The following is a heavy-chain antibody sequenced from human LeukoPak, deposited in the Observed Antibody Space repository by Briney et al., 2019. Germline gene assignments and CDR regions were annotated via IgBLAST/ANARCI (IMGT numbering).Heavy chain of an antibody. J-gene: IGHJ6*02. CDR2: IIPIFGTA. D-gene: IGHD3-10*01. V-gene: IGHV1-69*13. CDR3: ARMSRGSGSYYHCYYGMDV. Sequence: SVKVSCKASGGTFSSYAISWVRQAPGQGLEWMGGIIPIFGTANYAQKFQGRVTITADESTSTAYMELSSLRSEDTAVYYCARMSRGSGSYYHCYYGMDVWGQGTTVTVSS. CDR1: GGTFSSYA.